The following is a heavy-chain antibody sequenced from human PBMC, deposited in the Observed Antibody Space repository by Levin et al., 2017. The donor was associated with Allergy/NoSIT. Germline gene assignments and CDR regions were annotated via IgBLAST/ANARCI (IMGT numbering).Heavy chain of an antibody. J-gene: IGHJ4*02. CDR3: AKDRSGYDAFDY. D-gene: IGHD5-12*01. Sequence: SCAASGFTFSSYGMHWVRQAPGKGLEWVAVISYDGSNKYYADSVKGRFTISRDNSKNTLYLQMNSLRAEDTAVYYCAKDRSGYDAFDYWGQGTLVTVSS. V-gene: IGHV3-30*18. CDR1: GFTFSSYG. CDR2: ISYDGSNK.